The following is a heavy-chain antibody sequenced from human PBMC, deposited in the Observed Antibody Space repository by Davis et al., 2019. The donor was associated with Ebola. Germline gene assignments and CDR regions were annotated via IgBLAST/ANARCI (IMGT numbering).Heavy chain of an antibody. CDR3: ARVGSGSFDY. CDR1: GGSISTYY. CDR2: GYYSDYT. J-gene: IGHJ4*02. V-gene: IGHV4-59*01. D-gene: IGHD1-26*01. Sequence: MPGGSLRLSCTVSGGSISTYYWSWIRQSPGKGLEWIGYGYYSDYTNYSPSLKSRVTISLDTSKNQYSLNLSSVTAADTAVYYCARVGSGSFDYWGQGTLVTVSS.